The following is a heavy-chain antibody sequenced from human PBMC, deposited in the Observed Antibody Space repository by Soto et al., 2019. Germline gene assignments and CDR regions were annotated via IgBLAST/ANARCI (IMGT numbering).Heavy chain of an antibody. Sequence: SETLSLTCNVSGGSIINYYWTWVRQSPEKGLEWIGYMYYNGNINYNPSLKSRVTISIDTSKNQFSLTLKSVTAADTAVYYCASGGNWFDPWGQGVLVTVSS. CDR2: MYYNGNI. J-gene: IGHJ5*02. CDR3: ASGGNWFDP. V-gene: IGHV4-59*01. CDR1: GGSIINYY. D-gene: IGHD3-16*01.